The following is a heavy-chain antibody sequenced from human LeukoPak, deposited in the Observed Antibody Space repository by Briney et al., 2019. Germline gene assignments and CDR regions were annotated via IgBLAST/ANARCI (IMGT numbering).Heavy chain of an antibody. CDR3: ATDSDYYGSGSHRDGFDI. D-gene: IGHD3-10*01. V-gene: IGHV3-21*01. CDR2: IGSSSNYI. J-gene: IGHJ3*02. Sequence: GGSLRLSCAATGFNFRKHWMSWVRQAPGKGLEWVSSIGSSSNYIYYADSVKGRFIISRDNAKNSLYLQMNSLRAEDTAVYYCATDSDYYGSGSHRDGFDIWGQGTMVTVSS. CDR1: GFNFRKHW.